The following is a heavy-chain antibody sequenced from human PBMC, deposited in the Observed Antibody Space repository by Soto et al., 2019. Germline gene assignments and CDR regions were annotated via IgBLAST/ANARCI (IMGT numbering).Heavy chain of an antibody. Sequence: QVQLVESGGGVVQPGRSLRLSCAASGFTFSSYAMHWVRQAPGKGLEWVAVISYDGSNKYYADSVKGRFTISRDNSKNTLYLQMNSLGAEDTAVYYCARDRGSYSGSRGPFDYWGQGTLVTVSS. J-gene: IGHJ4*02. D-gene: IGHD1-26*01. CDR1: GFTFSSYA. V-gene: IGHV3-30-3*01. CDR3: ARDRGSYSGSRGPFDY. CDR2: ISYDGSNK.